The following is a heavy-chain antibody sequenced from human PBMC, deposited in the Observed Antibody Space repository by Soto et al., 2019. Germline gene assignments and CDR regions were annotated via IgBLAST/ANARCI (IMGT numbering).Heavy chain of an antibody. Sequence: QVQLVESGGGVVQPGRSLRLSCAASGFTFSSHAMHWVRQAPGKGLEWVARISYHGANEYYGDAVKGRFTISRDNSKNTLYLQMNSLRAEDTAVYYCAKDGTLLWDLWSGSYGMDVWGQGTTVTVSS. CDR2: ISYHGANE. V-gene: IGHV3-30*18. CDR3: AKDGTLLWDLWSGSYGMDV. CDR1: GFTFSSHA. D-gene: IGHD3-3*01. J-gene: IGHJ6*02.